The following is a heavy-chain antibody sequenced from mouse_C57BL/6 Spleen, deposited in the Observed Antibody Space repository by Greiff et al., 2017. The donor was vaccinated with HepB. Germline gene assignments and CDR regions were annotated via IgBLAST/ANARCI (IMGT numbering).Heavy chain of an antibody. D-gene: IGHD1-1*02. CDR2: IDPEDGDP. CDR3: TSYGPYYFDY. Sequence: VQLQQSGAELVRPGASVKLSCTASGFNIKDYYMHWVKQRPEQGLEWIGRIDPEDGDPEYAPKFQGKATMTADTSSNTAYLHLSSLTSADTAVYYCTSYGPYYFDYWGQGTTLTVSS. V-gene: IGHV14-1*01. CDR1: GFNIKDYY. J-gene: IGHJ2*01.